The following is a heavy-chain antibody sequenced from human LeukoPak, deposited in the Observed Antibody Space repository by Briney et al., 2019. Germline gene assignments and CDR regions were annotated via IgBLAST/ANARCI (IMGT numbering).Heavy chain of an antibody. CDR1: GFTFSSYG. Sequence: GGSLRLSCTASGFTFSSYGMHWVRQAPGKGLEWVAIIWYDGSNKYYADSVKGRYTISRDNSKNTLYLQMNSLRAEDTAAYYCARESPDSYGYGFDYWGQGTLVTVSS. V-gene: IGHV3-33*01. D-gene: IGHD5-18*01. CDR2: IWYDGSNK. CDR3: ARESPDSYGYGFDY. J-gene: IGHJ4*02.